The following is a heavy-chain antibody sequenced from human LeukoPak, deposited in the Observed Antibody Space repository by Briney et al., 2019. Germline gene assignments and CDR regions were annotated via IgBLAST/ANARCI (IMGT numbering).Heavy chain of an antibody. D-gene: IGHD6-19*01. V-gene: IGHV1-2*02. J-gene: IGHJ5*02. CDR2: INPNSGGT. CDR3: AREYQEGQWLVRENWFDP. Sequence: ASVKVSCKASGYTFTGYYMHWVRQAPGQGLEWMGWINPNSGGTNYAQKFQGRVTMTRDTSISTAYMELSRLRSDDTAVYYCAREYQEGQWLVRENWFDPWGQGTLVTVSS. CDR1: GYTFTGYY.